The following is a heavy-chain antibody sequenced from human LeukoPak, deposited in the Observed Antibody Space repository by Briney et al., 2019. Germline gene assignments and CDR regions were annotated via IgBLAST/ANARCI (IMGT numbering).Heavy chain of an antibody. CDR2: INPNSGGT. D-gene: IGHD3-22*01. J-gene: IGHJ5*02. Sequence: GGSLRLSCAASGFIFSGYDMHWVRQAPGQGLEWMGWINPNSGGTNYAQKFQGRVTMTRDTSISTAYMELSRLRSDDTAVYYCARGRGRVYYYDSSEEEYNWFDPWGQGTLVTVSS. CDR3: ARGRGRVYYYDSSEEEYNWFDP. CDR1: GFIFSGYD. V-gene: IGHV1-2*02.